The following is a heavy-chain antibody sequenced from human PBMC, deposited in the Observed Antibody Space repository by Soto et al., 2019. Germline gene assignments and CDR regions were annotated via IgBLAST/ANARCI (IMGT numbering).Heavy chain of an antibody. J-gene: IGHJ4*02. CDR3: ARGLLFSHYSNGYYYFDS. D-gene: IGHD6-19*01. V-gene: IGHV1-8*01. CDR1: GYTFTRYD. CDR2: MNPNSANT. Sequence: GASVKVSCKTSGYTFTRYDINWVRQATGQGLEWMGWMNPNSANTGYAQKFQGRVTMTWNTSITTAYMELSSLTSEDTAVYYCARGLLFSHYSNGYYYFDSWGQGTLVTVSS.